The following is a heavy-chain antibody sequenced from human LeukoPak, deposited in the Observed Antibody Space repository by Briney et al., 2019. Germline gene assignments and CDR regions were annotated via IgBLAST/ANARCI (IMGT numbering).Heavy chain of an antibody. CDR2: ISGSGGST. V-gene: IGHV3-23*01. CDR3: ATNYYDFWSGYKD. D-gene: IGHD3-3*01. J-gene: IGHJ4*02. CDR1: GFTFSSYA. Sequence: GGSLRLSCAASGFTFSSYAMSWVRQAPGKGLEWVSAISGSGGSTFYADSVKGRFTISRDNSKNTLYLQMNSLRAEDTAVYYCATNYYDFWSGYKDWGQGTLVTVSS.